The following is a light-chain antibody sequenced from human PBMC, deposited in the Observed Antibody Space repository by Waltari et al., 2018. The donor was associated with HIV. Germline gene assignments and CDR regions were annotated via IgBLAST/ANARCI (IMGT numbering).Light chain of an antibody. V-gene: IGLV6-57*02. J-gene: IGLJ3*02. CDR1: SGRIARNY. CDR3: QSFDGITAV. Sequence: NLMLTQPHSVSESPGKTVTISCTGSSGRIARNYLPCSHQPPGSSPTTLLFAEYQQRPGSAPTTVIFEDNQRSSGVPDRFSGSIDSSSNSASLTISRLKTEDEADYYCQSFDGITAVFGGGTKLTVL. CDR2: EDN.